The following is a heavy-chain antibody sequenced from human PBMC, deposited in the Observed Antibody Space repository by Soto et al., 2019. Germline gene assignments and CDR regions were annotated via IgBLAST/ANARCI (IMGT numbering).Heavy chain of an antibody. Sequence: APGQGLEWMGWINPDTGATNYAQNFQGKVTLTSDTSINTASLDLTSLTSDDTAVYYCARGDSGTGGLPFPYFDYWGPGTQVIVSS. CDR3: ARGDSGTGGLPFPYFDY. J-gene: IGHJ4*01. CDR2: INPDTGAT. D-gene: IGHD2-8*02. V-gene: IGHV1-2*02.